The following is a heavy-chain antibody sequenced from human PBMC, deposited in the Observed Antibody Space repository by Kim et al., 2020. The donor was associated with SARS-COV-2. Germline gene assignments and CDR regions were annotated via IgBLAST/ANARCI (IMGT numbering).Heavy chain of an antibody. CDR2: IRSNADGGTP. CDR3: STERLRLGGGIYYFDN. V-gene: IGHV3-15*01. Sequence: GGSLRLSCAASGFSFSDAWMTWVRQAPGKGLEWVGQIRSNADGGTPDYATSVKGRFTILRDDSKNTLYLQMNSLKAEDTALYYCSTERLRLGGGIYYFDNWGQGTLVTVSS. J-gene: IGHJ4*02. D-gene: IGHD3-16*01. CDR1: GFSFSDAW.